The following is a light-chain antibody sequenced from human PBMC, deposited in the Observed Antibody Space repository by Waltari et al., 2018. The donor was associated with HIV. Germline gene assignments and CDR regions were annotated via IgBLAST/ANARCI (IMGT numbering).Light chain of an antibody. CDR1: SGPNTYA. CDR2: LNSDGSH. Sequence: QLVLTQSPSASASLGASVKLTCTLSSGPNTYAIAWHQQQPEKGPRYLMRLNSDGSHSKGDGIPARFSGSSSGSERYLIISSLQSEDEADYYCQTWGSGIRVFGGGTKLTVL. J-gene: IGLJ3*02. CDR3: QTWGSGIRV. V-gene: IGLV4-69*01.